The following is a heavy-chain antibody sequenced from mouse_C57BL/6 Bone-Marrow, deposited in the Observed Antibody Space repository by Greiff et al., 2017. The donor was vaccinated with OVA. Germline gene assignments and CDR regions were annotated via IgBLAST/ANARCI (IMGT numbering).Heavy chain of an antibody. CDR3: ARGETAQAPPYWDFDV. J-gene: IGHJ1*03. D-gene: IGHD3-2*02. CDR2: INPNNGGT. Sequence: EVQLQQSGPELVKPGASVKMSCKASGYTFTDYNMHWVKQSHGKSLEWIGYINPNNGGTSYNQKFKGKATLTVNKSSSTAYMELRSLTSEDSAVYYCARGETAQAPPYWDFDVWGTGTTVTVSS. CDR1: GYTFTDYN. V-gene: IGHV1-22*01.